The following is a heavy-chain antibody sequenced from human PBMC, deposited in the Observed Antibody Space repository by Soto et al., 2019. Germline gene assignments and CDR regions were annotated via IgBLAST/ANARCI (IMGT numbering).Heavy chain of an antibody. D-gene: IGHD2-8*01. J-gene: IGHJ3*02. CDR2: ISGSGGST. Sequence: GGSLRLSCAASGFTFSSYAMSWVRQAPGKGLEWVSAISGSGGSTYYADSVKGRFTISRDNSKNTLYLQMNSLRDEDTAVYYCANQGDIVLMVYAHDAFDIWGQGTMVTVSS. CDR3: ANQGDIVLMVYAHDAFDI. V-gene: IGHV3-23*01. CDR1: GFTFSSYA.